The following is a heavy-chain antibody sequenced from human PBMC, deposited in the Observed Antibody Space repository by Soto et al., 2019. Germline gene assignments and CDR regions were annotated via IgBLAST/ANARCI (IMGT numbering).Heavy chain of an antibody. J-gene: IGHJ3*02. CDR1: GYTFTSYY. CDR2: INPSGGST. V-gene: IGHV1-46*03. Sequence: ASVKVSCKASGYTFTSYYMHWVRQAPGQGLEWMGIINPSGGSTSYAQKFQGRVTMTRDTSTSTVYMELSSLRSEDTAAYYCARDIPTVTTEWSAFDIWGQGTMVTVSS. CDR3: ARDIPTVTTEWSAFDI. D-gene: IGHD4-17*01.